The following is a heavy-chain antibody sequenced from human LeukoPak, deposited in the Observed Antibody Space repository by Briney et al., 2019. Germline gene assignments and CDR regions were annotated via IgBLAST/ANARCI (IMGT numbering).Heavy chain of an antibody. D-gene: IGHD6-19*01. CDR2: MNPNSGNT. CDR1: GYTFTSYD. Sequence: GASVKVSCKASGYTFTSYDINWVRQATGQGLEWMGWMNPNSGNTGYAQKFQGRVTITRNTSISTAYMELSSLRSEDTAVYYCARDKAVAGTIHYHYYYMDVWGKGTTVTVSS. V-gene: IGHV1-8*03. CDR3: ARDKAVAGTIHYHYYYMDV. J-gene: IGHJ6*03.